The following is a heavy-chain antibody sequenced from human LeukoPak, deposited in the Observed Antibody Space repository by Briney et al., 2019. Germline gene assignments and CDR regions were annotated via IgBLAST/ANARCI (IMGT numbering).Heavy chain of an antibody. CDR1: GFTFTTFP. V-gene: IGHV3-23*01. CDR3: AKCKDIVATPGDGLDV. J-gene: IGHJ6*02. D-gene: IGHD5-12*01. Sequence: QAGGSLKPSWAPSGFTFTTFPIGGFGQLQGRGRGGVSPISASGESTYYADSVKGRFTISRDNSKTTLYLQMNSLRAEDTAVYYCAKCKDIVATPGDGLDVWGQGTTVTVSS. CDR2: ISASGEST.